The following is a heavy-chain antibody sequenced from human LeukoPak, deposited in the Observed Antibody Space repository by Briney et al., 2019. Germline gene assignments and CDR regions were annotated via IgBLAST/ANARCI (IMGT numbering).Heavy chain of an antibody. CDR1: GFTFSSYS. J-gene: IGHJ6*03. Sequence: GGSLRLSCAASGFTFSSYSMNWVRQAPGKGLEWVSSISSSSSYIYYADSVKGRFTISRDNAKNSLYLQMNSLRAEDTAVYYCARDDTENSYYYYYYMDVWGKGTTVTVSS. V-gene: IGHV3-21*01. D-gene: IGHD1-14*01. CDR2: ISSSSSYI. CDR3: ARDDTENSYYYYYYMDV.